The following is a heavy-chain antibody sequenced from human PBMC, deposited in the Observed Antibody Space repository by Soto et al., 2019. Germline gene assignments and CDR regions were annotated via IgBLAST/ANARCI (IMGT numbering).Heavy chain of an antibody. CDR3: ARDRQWEPLLY. J-gene: IGHJ4*02. V-gene: IGHV1-18*01. Sequence: QVQLVQSGSEVKKPGASVRVTCKASGYTFRNYGISWVREAPGQGLEWMGWVSAYNRNSNYAQKFEDRAIRTADTATSTAYLELRGLRSDDTAIYYCARDRQWEPLLYWGQGTLVTVSS. CDR1: GYTFRNYG. CDR2: VSAYNRNS. D-gene: IGHD1-26*01.